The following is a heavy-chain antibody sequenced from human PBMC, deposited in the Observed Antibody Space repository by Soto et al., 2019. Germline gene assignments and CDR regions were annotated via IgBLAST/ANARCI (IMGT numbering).Heavy chain of an antibody. CDR1: GFSLSTSGVA. V-gene: IGHV2-5*02. D-gene: IGHD3-3*01. Sequence: SGPTLVNPTQTLTLTCSFSGFSLSTSGVAAGWIRQRPGKGLEGLALVYWDDDKRYSPSLRDRLNITKDTSNTKIFLTMTNMDPADTATYYCALSQGYRIFAVVIGAHWFGPWGQGIMVPGSS. J-gene: IGHJ5*02. CDR3: ALSQGYRIFAVVIGAHWFGP. CDR2: VYWDDDK.